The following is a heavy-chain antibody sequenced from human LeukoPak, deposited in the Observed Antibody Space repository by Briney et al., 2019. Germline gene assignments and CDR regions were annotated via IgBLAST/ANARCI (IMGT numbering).Heavy chain of an antibody. CDR3: ASGYSYGYLSYYFDY. J-gene: IGHJ4*02. D-gene: IGHD5-18*01. Sequence: SETLSLTCTVSGGSISSYYWSWIRQPPGKGLEWIGYIYYSGSTNYNPSLKSRVTISVDTSKNQFSLKLSSVTAADTAVYYCASGYSYGYLSYYFDYWGQGTLVTVSS. V-gene: IGHV4-59*01. CDR1: GGSISSYY. CDR2: IYYSGST.